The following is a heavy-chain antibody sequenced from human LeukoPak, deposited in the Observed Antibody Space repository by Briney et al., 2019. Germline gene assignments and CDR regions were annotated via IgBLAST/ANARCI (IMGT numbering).Heavy chain of an antibody. Sequence: PGGSLRLSCAASRFTFGSYAVSWVRQAPGKGLEWVSAISGSGGSTYFADSVNGRFTISRDNSKNTLYLQMNSLRAEDTAVYYCAKGDNWTPPRYFDYWGQGTLVTVSS. J-gene: IGHJ4*02. CDR1: RFTFGSYA. CDR3: AKGDNWTPPRYFDY. D-gene: IGHD1-20*01. CDR2: ISGSGGST. V-gene: IGHV3-23*01.